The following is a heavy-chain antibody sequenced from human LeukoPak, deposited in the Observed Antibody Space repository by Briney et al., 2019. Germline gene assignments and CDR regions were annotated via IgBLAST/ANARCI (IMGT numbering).Heavy chain of an antibody. V-gene: IGHV3-21*01. D-gene: IGHD1-14*01. CDR1: GFTFSSYR. Sequence: TGGSLRLSCAASGFTFSSYRMNWVGQAPGKGLEWGSSISSSSSYIYYADSVKGRFTISRDNAKNSLYLQMNSLRAEDTAVYYCARDLTGTFDYWGQGTLVTVSS. J-gene: IGHJ4*02. CDR2: ISSSSSYI. CDR3: ARDLTGTFDY.